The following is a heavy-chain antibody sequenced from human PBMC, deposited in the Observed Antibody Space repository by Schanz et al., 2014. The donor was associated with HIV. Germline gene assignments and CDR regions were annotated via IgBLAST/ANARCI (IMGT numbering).Heavy chain of an antibody. CDR1: GFTFSSNG. D-gene: IGHD2-2*01. Sequence: QVQLVESGGGVVQPGRSLRLSCSASGFTFSSNGMHWVRQAPGKGLEWVAVTSYVANNEKYADSVKGRFTVSRDNSKNRVFLQMNSLSTEDAAVYHCARSQKGTSCCSPLDFWGQGTPVTV. J-gene: IGHJ4*02. CDR3: ARSQKGTSCCSPLDF. V-gene: IGHV3-30*13. CDR2: TSYVANNE.